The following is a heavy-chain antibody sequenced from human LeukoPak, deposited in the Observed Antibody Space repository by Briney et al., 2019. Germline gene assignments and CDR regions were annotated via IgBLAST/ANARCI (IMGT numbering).Heavy chain of an antibody. CDR3: ARDEALGY. J-gene: IGHJ4*02. D-gene: IGHD7-27*01. CDR1: GFTFISYS. Sequence: GGSLRLSCAASGFTFISYSIHWVRQAPGKGLEWVAFIRYDGSNKYYADSVKGRFTISRDNSKNTLYLQMNSLRAEDTAVYYCARDEALGYWGQGTLVTVSS. V-gene: IGHV3-30*02. CDR2: IRYDGSNK.